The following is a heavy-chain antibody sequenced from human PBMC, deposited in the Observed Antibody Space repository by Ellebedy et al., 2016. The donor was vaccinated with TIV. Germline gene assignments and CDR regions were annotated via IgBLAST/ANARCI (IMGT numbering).Heavy chain of an antibody. CDR2: INPSDGST. J-gene: IGHJ4*02. D-gene: IGHD6-13*01. Sequence: AASVKVSCKASGYTLTSYYMHWVRQAPGQGLEWMGIINPSDGSTSYAQKFQGRVTMTRDTPTSTVYMEMGSLRSEDTAVYYCARGRPGYTSSWYVHWGQGTLATVSS. V-gene: IGHV1-46*01. CDR3: ARGRPGYTSSWYVH. CDR1: GYTLTSYY.